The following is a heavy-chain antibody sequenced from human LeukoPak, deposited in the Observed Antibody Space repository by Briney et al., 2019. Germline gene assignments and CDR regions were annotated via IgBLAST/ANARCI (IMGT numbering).Heavy chain of an antibody. CDR1: GGSISSSSYY. Sequence: SETLSLTCTVSGGSISSSSYYWGWIRQPPGKGLEWIGYIYYSGNTYYNPSLKSRVTISVDTSKNQFSLKLSSVTAADTAVYYCARGLGSYFPPSLNYWGQGTLVTVSS. J-gene: IGHJ4*02. CDR3: ARGLGSYFPPSLNY. V-gene: IGHV4-31*03. CDR2: IYYSGNT. D-gene: IGHD1-26*01.